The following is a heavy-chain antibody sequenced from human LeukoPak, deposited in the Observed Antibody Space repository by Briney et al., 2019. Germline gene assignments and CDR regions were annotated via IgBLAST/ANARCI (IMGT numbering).Heavy chain of an antibody. CDR3: ARLAVAGTGRYYYMDV. D-gene: IGHD6-19*01. Sequence: SVKVSCKASGGTFSSYAISWVRQAPGQGLEWMGGIIPIFGTANYAQKFQGRVTITTDESTSTAYMELSSLRSEDTAVYYCARLAVAGTGRYYYMDVWGKGTTVTVS. J-gene: IGHJ6*03. V-gene: IGHV1-69*05. CDR2: IIPIFGTA. CDR1: GGTFSSYA.